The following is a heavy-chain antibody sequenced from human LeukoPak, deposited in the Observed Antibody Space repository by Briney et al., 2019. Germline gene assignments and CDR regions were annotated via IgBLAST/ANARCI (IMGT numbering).Heavy chain of an antibody. CDR1: GYTFTSYG. J-gene: IGHJ4*02. CDR3: APGTGFPPFHY. V-gene: IGHV1-18*01. Sequence: GASVMVSCKASGYTFTSYGISWVRQAPGQGLEWMGWISAYNGNTNYAQKLQGRVTMTIDTSTSTAYMELRSLRSAATAVYYCAPGTGFPPFHYWGQGTLVTVSS. D-gene: IGHD3-10*01. CDR2: ISAYNGNT.